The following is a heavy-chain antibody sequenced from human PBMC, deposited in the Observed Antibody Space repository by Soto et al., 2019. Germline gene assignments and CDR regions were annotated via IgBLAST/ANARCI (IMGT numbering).Heavy chain of an antibody. V-gene: IGHV1-69*08. D-gene: IGHD1-26*01. Sequence: QVQLVQSGTEMKKPGSSVKISCKASGGTFSNYIFSWVRQAPGQGLEWMGRIVPILGIATYTPKFEGRVTITADNSTTTAFMELSSLTSEDTAVYYCAREPIPRDEGESTKYFDYWGQGTLVTVSS. J-gene: IGHJ4*02. CDR1: GGTFSNYI. CDR2: IVPILGIA. CDR3: AREPIPRDEGESTKYFDY.